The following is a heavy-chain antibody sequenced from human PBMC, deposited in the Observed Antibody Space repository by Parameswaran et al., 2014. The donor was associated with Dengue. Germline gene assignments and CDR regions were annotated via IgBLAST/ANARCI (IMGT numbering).Heavy chain of an antibody. CDR2: TYYRSKWYN. Sequence: KWIRQSPSRGPEWLGRTYYRSKWYNDYAVSVKSRITIDPDTSKNQFSLQLNSVTPEDTAVYYCAREEQQQLSYDAFDIWGQGTMVTVSS. D-gene: IGHD6-13*01. V-gene: IGHV6-1*01. J-gene: IGHJ3*02. CDR3: AREEQQQLSYDAFDI.